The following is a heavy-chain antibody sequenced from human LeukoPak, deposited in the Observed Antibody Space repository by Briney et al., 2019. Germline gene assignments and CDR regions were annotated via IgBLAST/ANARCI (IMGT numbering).Heavy chain of an antibody. J-gene: IGHJ4*02. Sequence: PGGSLRLSCAGSGFTFSNYEMNWVRQAPGKGLEWVSYISSGGTTIYYADSVRGRSTISRDNAKNSRYLQMDRLRAEDTAIYYCAREGGSYSNAWYFLDYWGQGTLVTVSS. D-gene: IGHD6-19*01. CDR2: ISSGGTTI. CDR1: GFTFSNYE. V-gene: IGHV3-48*03. CDR3: AREGGSYSNAWYFLDY.